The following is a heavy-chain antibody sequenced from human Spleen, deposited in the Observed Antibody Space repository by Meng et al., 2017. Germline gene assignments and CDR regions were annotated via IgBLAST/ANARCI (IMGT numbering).Heavy chain of an antibody. D-gene: IGHD4-23*01. CDR1: GYTFTSYG. CDR2: ISANNGNT. Sequence: QVQLVQSGAEVKKTGASVKVSCKASGYTFTSYGINWVRQATGQGLEWMGWISANNGNTGYAQNFQGRVTMTRDTAISTVYMEVSSLRSDDTAVYYCARDYGGNSGWFDPWGQGTLVTVSS. V-gene: IGHV1-18*01. J-gene: IGHJ5*02. CDR3: ARDYGGNSGWFDP.